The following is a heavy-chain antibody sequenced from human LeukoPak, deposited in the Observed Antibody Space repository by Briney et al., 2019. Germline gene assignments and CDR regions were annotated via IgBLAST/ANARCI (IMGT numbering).Heavy chain of an antibody. D-gene: IGHD2-21*02. Sequence: ASVKVSCKASGYTFTSYAMHWVRQAPGQRLEWMGWINAGNGNTKYSQKFQGRVTITRDTSASTAYTELSSLRSEDTAVYYCARDAIVVVTANRFDPWGQGTLVTVSS. J-gene: IGHJ5*02. CDR1: GYTFTSYA. CDR3: ARDAIVVVTANRFDP. CDR2: INAGNGNT. V-gene: IGHV1-3*01.